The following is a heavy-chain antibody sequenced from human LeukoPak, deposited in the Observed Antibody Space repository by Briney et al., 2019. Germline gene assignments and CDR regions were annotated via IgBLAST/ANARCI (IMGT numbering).Heavy chain of an antibody. J-gene: IGHJ4*02. CDR2: ISGSSGST. D-gene: IGHD2-2*01. CDR3: AKDEGIVVVPAAMEDY. V-gene: IGHV3-23*01. CDR1: GFTFSSYA. Sequence: PGGSLRLSCAASGFTFSSYAMSWVRQAPGKGLEWVSAISGSSGSTYYADSVKGRFTISRDNSKNTLYLQMNSLRAEDTAVYYCAKDEGIVVVPAAMEDYWGQGTLVTVSS.